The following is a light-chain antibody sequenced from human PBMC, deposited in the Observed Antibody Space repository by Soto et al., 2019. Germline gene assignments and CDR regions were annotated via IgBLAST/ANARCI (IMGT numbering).Light chain of an antibody. V-gene: IGKV3-20*01. CDR1: QSISSSY. CDR2: GAS. CDR3: QQYSSTIWT. J-gene: IGKJ1*01. Sequence: EIVLTQSPGTLSLSPGERTTLSCRASQSISSSYLAWYQQKPGQAPRLLVYGASSRATGIPDRFSGSGSGTDFTLTISRLEPEDFALYYCQQYSSTIWTLGQGTKVEIK.